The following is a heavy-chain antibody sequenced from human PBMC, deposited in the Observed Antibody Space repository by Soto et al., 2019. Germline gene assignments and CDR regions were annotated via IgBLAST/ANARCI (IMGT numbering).Heavy chain of an antibody. Sequence: PGGSLRLSCAASGFTFDDYAMHWVRQAPGKGLEWVSGISWNSGSIGYADSVKGRFTISRDNAKNSLYLQMNSLRAEDTALYYCAKATGTATDYYYYGMDVWGQGTTVTVSS. CDR3: AKATGTATDYYYYGMDV. J-gene: IGHJ6*02. D-gene: IGHD1-1*01. CDR1: GFTFDDYA. V-gene: IGHV3-9*01. CDR2: ISWNSGSI.